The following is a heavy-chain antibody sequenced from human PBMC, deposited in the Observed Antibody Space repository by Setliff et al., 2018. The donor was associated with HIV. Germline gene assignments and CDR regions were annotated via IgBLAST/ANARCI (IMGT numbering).Heavy chain of an antibody. CDR3: ARLGNGYAMDV. CDR1: GFSFRSYA. CDR2: ISGSGDIT. Sequence: GGSLRLSCAASGFSFRSYAVSWVRQAPGKGLEWVSVISGSGDITYYADSVKGRFTVSRDNSKNTLYMQLRSLRAEDTAVYYCARLGNGYAMDVWGRGTTVTVSS. J-gene: IGHJ6*02. V-gene: IGHV3-23*01. D-gene: IGHD2-2*01.